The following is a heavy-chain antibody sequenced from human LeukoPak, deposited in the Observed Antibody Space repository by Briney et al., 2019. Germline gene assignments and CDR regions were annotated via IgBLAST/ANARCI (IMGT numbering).Heavy chain of an antibody. CDR2: INHSGST. J-gene: IGHJ5*02. Sequence: KTSETLSLTCAVYGGSFSGYYWSWVRQPPGKGLEWIGEINHSGSTNYNPSLKSRVTISVDTSKNQFSLKLSSVTAADTAVYYCARLRAGRGRYYYGSGSYYNHSWFDPWGQGTLVTVSS. D-gene: IGHD3-10*01. CDR1: GGSFSGYY. V-gene: IGHV4-34*01. CDR3: ARLRAGRGRYYYGSGSYYNHSWFDP.